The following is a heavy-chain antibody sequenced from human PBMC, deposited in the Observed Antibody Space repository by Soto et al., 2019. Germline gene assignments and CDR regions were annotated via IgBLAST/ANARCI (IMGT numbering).Heavy chain of an antibody. J-gene: IGHJ6*03. CDR3: AADPGQETTQHAMDV. Sequence: ASVKVSCKASGFTFTSSAMQWVRQARGQRLEWIGWIVVGSGNTNYAQKFQERVTITRDMSTSPAYMGLSSLRSEDPAVYYCAADPGQETTQHAMDVWGKGTTVTVSS. CDR1: GFTFTSSA. D-gene: IGHD1-1*01. CDR2: IVVGSGNT. V-gene: IGHV1-58*02.